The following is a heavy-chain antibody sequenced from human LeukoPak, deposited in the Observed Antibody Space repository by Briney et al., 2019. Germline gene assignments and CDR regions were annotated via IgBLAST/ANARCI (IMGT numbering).Heavy chain of an antibody. D-gene: IGHD3-16*01. Sequence: AGGSLRLSCEGSGFIFKSYAMHWVRQAPGRGLEWLTVISYNGNDEDFADSVRGRFTVSRDNSKKTVYLEMNNLRVEDTAVYYCAKGMLTYYYMDVWGKGTTVTVSS. CDR1: GFIFKSYA. CDR2: ISYNGNDE. J-gene: IGHJ6*03. V-gene: IGHV3-30-3*01. CDR3: AKGMLTYYYMDV.